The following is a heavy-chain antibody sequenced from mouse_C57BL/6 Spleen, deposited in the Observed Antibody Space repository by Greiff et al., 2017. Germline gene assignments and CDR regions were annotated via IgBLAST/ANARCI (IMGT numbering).Heavy chain of an antibody. CDR3: APTVVATPFAY. V-gene: IGHV1-82*01. Sequence: VKLQESGPELVKPGASVKISCKASGYAFSSSWMNWVKQRPGKGLEWIGRIYPGDGDTNYNGKFKGKATLTADKSSSTAYMQLSSLTSEDSAVYFCAPTVVATPFAYWGQGTTLTVSS. CDR2: IYPGDGDT. J-gene: IGHJ2*01. D-gene: IGHD1-1*01. CDR1: GYAFSSSW.